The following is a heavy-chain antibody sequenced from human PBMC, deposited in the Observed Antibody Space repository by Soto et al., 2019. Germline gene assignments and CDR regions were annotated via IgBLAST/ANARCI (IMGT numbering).Heavy chain of an antibody. CDR1: GGSISSYY. Sequence: ASETLSLTCTVSGGSISSYYWSWIRQPPGKGLEWIGYIYYSGSTNYNPSLKNRVTISVDTSKNQFSLKLSSVTAADTAVYYCARGGGYCSGGSCYSFSPFDYWGQGTLVTVSS. J-gene: IGHJ4*02. D-gene: IGHD2-15*01. CDR2: IYYSGST. CDR3: ARGGGYCSGGSCYSFSPFDY. V-gene: IGHV4-59*01.